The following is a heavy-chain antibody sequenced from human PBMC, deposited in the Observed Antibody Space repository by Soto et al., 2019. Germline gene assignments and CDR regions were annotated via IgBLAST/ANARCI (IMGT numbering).Heavy chain of an antibody. CDR3: ARGNLVPAAMYLLNYYYYGMDA. D-gene: IGHD2-2*01. V-gene: IGHV1-69*13. Sequence: GASVKVSCKASGGTFSSYAISWVRQAPGQGLEWMGGIIPIFGTANYAQKFQGRVTITADESTSTAYMELSSLRSEDTAVYYCARGNLVPAAMYLLNYYYYGMDAWGQGTTVTVSS. J-gene: IGHJ6*02. CDR2: IIPIFGTA. CDR1: GGTFSSYA.